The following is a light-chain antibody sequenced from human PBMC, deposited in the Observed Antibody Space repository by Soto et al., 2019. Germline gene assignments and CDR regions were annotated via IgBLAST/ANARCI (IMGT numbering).Light chain of an antibody. CDR1: QYIYNY. V-gene: IGKV1-5*03. CDR2: KAS. CDR3: QQYNSYST. Sequence: DIQMTQSPSSLSASVGDRVTITCRASQYIYNYLSWYQQKPGKAPKLLIYKASTLKSGVPSRFSGSGSGTEFTLTISSLQPDDFATYYCQQYNSYSTFGQGTKVDIK. J-gene: IGKJ1*01.